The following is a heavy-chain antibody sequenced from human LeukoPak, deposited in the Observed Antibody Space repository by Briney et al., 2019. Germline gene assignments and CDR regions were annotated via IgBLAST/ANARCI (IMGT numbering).Heavy chain of an antibody. Sequence: GRSLTLSCAASGFTFSSYSMNWVSQAPGKGLEWVSSISSSSSYIYYADSVKGRFTISRDNAKNSLYLQMNSLRAEDTAVYYCARVTITGTTKWFDPWGQGTLVTVSS. CDR1: GFTFSSYS. J-gene: IGHJ5*02. CDR2: ISSSSSYI. D-gene: IGHD1-7*01. CDR3: ARVTITGTTKWFDP. V-gene: IGHV3-21*01.